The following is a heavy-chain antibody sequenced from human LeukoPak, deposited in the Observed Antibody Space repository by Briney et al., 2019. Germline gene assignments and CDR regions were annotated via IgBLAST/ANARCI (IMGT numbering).Heavy chain of an antibody. V-gene: IGHV3-73*01. CDR2: IRSKPNNYAT. CDR1: GFTFSDSA. D-gene: IGHD3-22*01. CDR3: ATLGSNYYDSSGYRSGFDY. J-gene: IGHJ4*02. Sequence: GGSLRLSCAASGFTFSDSAMHWVRQASGKGLEWVGRIRSKPNNYATAYAASVKGRFTISRDDSKNTAYLQMNSLKTEDTAVYYCATLGSNYYDSSGYRSGFDYWGQGTLVTVSS.